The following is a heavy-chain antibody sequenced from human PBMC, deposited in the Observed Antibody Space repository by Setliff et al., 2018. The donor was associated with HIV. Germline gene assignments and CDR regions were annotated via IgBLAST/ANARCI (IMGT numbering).Heavy chain of an antibody. J-gene: IGHJ4*02. D-gene: IGHD5-12*01. CDR3: ARGGGYRGYDGTLDY. CDR2: ISTFNGGT. CDR1: GYTFDNYD. V-gene: IGHV1-18*01. Sequence: ASVKVSCKASGYTFDNYDFSWVRQAPGQGLEWMGWISTFNGGTNSAQKFRDRVTLTTDTSTATAYKELKSLKSNDTAVYYCARGGGYRGYDGTLDYWGQGTLVTVSS.